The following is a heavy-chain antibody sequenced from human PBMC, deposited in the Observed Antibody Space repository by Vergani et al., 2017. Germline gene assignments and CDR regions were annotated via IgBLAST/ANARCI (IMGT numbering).Heavy chain of an antibody. CDR2: INPNSGGT. Sequence: QVQLVQSGAEVKKPGASLKVSCKASGYTFTGYYMHWVRQAPGQGLEWMGWINPNSGGTNYAQKFQGRVTMTRETSISTAYMELSRLRSDDTAVYYCARVVVPAASDYGMDVWGQGTTVTVSS. J-gene: IGHJ6*02. CDR1: GYTFTGYY. V-gene: IGHV1-2*02. D-gene: IGHD2-2*01. CDR3: ARVVVPAASDYGMDV.